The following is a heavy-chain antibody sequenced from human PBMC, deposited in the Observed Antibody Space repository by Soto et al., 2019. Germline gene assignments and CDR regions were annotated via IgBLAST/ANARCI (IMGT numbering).Heavy chain of an antibody. D-gene: IGHD4-17*01. CDR1: GFTFSSYG. J-gene: IGHJ4*02. Sequence: GGSLRLSCTSSGFTFSSYGMSWARQAPGEGLEWVSGISAGADSTYFADSVKGRVTISRDNSKNTLYLQMNSLRAEDTAVYYCAKEKIGDYGPPGYWGQGTLVTVSS. CDR3: AKEKIGDYGPPGY. V-gene: IGHV3-23*01. CDR2: ISAGADST.